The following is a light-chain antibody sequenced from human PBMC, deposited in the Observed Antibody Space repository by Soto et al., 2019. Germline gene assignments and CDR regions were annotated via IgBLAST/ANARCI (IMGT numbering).Light chain of an antibody. V-gene: IGLV2-14*01. Sequence: QSALTQPASVSGSHGQSITISCTGTSSDVGGYNYVSWYQQHPGKAPKLMIYEVSNRPSGVSNRFSGSKSGNTASLTISGLQAEDEADYYCSSYTSSTTLVVFGGGTKFTVL. CDR2: EVS. CDR3: SSYTSSTTLVV. CDR1: SSDVGGYNY. J-gene: IGLJ2*01.